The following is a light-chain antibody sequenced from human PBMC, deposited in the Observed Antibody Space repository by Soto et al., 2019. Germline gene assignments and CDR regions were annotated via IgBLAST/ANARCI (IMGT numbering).Light chain of an antibody. J-gene: IGLJ3*02. Sequence: QSALTQPASVSGSPGQSITISCTGTSSDVGGYNYVSWYQHHPGKAPKLMISEVSKRPSGVSSRFSGSKSGNTASLTISGLQAEDEADYYCSSYASSYTWVFGGGTKLTVL. CDR2: EVS. CDR3: SSYASSYTWV. CDR1: SSDVGGYNY. V-gene: IGLV2-14*01.